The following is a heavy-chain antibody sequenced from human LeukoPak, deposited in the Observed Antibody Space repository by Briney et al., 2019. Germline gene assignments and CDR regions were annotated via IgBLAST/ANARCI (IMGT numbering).Heavy chain of an antibody. D-gene: IGHD2-2*01. CDR1: GGSFSGYY. CDR2: INHSGST. CDR3: ARLSRPRLRIVVVPAAGYFDY. V-gene: IGHV4-34*01. J-gene: IGHJ4*02. Sequence: KPSETLSLTCAVYGGSFSGYYWSWIRQPPGKGLEWIGEINHSGSTNYSPSLKSRVTISVDTSKNQFSLKLSSVTAADTAVYYCARLSRPRLRIVVVPAAGYFDYWGQGTLVTVSS.